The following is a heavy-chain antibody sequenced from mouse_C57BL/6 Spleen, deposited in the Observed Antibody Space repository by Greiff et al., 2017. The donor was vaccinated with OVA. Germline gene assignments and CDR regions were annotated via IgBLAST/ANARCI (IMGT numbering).Heavy chain of an antibody. J-gene: IGHJ2*01. CDR2: IRSKSNNYAT. V-gene: IGHV10-1*01. CDR1: GFSFNTYA. D-gene: IGHD3-2*02. Sequence: EVMLVESGGGLVQPKGSLKLSCAASGFSFNTYAMNWVRQAPGKGLEWVARIRSKSNNYATYYAESVKDRFTISRDDSESMLYLQMNNLKTEDTAMYYCVRQGSSGPYFDYWGQGTTLTVSS. CDR3: VRQGSSGPYFDY.